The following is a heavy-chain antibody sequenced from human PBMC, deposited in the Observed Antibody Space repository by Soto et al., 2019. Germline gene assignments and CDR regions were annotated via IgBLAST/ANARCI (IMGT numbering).Heavy chain of an antibody. Sequence: SETLSLTCAVSSGSISSSNWWSWVRQPPGKGLEWIGEIYHSGSTNCNPSLKSRVTISVDKSKNQFSLKLSSVTAADTAVYYCARGRYSSSWYLDYWGQGTLVT. D-gene: IGHD6-13*01. V-gene: IGHV4-4*02. CDR2: IYHSGST. CDR1: SGSISSSNW. CDR3: ARGRYSSSWYLDY. J-gene: IGHJ4*02.